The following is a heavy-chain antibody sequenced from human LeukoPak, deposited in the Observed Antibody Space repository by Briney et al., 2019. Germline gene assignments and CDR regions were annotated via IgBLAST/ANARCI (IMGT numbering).Heavy chain of an antibody. CDR1: GFTVSSNY. D-gene: IGHD3-10*01. J-gene: IGHJ6*03. CDR3: ARDGVRGVTDYYYYYMDV. CDR2: IYSSGST. Sequence: PRGSPRLSCAASGFTVSSNYMSWVRQAPGKGLEWVSVIYSSGSTYYADAVKGRFTISRDNSKNTLYRQMNSLSAEDTAVYYCARDGVRGVTDYYYYYMDVWGKGTTVTVSS. V-gene: IGHV3-66*03.